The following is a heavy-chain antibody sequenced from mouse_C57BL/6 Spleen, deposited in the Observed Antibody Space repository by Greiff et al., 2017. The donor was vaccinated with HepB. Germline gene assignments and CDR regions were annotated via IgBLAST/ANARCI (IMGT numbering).Heavy chain of an antibody. CDR2: ISDGGSYT. J-gene: IGHJ3*01. V-gene: IGHV5-4*01. Sequence: EVKLVESGGGLVKPGGSLKLSCAASGFTFSSYAMSWVRQTPEKRLEWVATISDGGSYTYYPDNVKGRFTISRDNAKNNLYLQMSHLKSEDTAMYYCARDGYSNYVAYWGQGTLVTVSA. CDR1: GFTFSSYA. D-gene: IGHD2-5*01. CDR3: ARDGYSNYVAY.